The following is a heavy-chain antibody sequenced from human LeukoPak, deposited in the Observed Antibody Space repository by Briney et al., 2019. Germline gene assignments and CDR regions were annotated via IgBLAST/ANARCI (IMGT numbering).Heavy chain of an antibody. V-gene: IGHV1-24*01. D-gene: IGHD3-3*01. Sequence: GASVKVSCKVSGYTLTELSMHWVRQAPGKGLEWMGGFDPEDGETIYAQKFQGRVTMTEDTSTDTAYMELSSLRSEDTAVYYCATVRITIFGVVTLRPNDAFDIWGQGTMVTVSS. CDR1: GYTLTELS. CDR2: FDPEDGET. CDR3: ATVRITIFGVVTLRPNDAFDI. J-gene: IGHJ3*02.